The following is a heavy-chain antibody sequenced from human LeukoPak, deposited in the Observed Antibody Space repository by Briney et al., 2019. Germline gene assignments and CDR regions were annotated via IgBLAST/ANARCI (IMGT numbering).Heavy chain of an antibody. CDR3: ARGDYETHGYQTR. J-gene: IGHJ4*02. V-gene: IGHV7-4-1*02. Sequence: ASVNVSCKASGYIFTSYVLHWVRQAPGQGLEWMGWINTNTGNPTYAQGFTGRFVFSLDTSVSTAYLQISSLKADDTAMYYCARGDYETHGYQTRWGQGTLVTVSS. CDR1: GYIFTSYV. D-gene: IGHD3-22*01. CDR2: INTNTGNP.